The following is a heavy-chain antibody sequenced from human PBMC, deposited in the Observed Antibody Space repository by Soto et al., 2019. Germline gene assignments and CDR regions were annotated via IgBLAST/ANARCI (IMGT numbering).Heavy chain of an antibody. CDR2: IYYSGST. V-gene: IGHV4-59*01. Sequence: SETLSLTYTVYGGSISSYYWSWIRQPPGKGLEWIGYIYYSGSTNYNPSLKSRVTISVDTSKNQFSLKLSSVTAADTAVYYCARYGSGILAYYYYGMDVWGQGTTVTVSS. CDR3: ARYGSGILAYYYYGMDV. D-gene: IGHD3-10*01. CDR1: GGSISSYY. J-gene: IGHJ6*02.